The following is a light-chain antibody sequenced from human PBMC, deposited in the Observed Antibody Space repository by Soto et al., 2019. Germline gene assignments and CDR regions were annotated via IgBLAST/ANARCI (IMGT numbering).Light chain of an antibody. CDR3: QSYDSSLREDV. J-gene: IGLJ1*01. CDR2: GNS. CDR1: SSNIGAGYD. V-gene: IGLV1-40*01. Sequence: QSVLTQPPSVSGAPGQRVTISCTGSSSNIGAGYDVHWYQQLPGTAPKLLIYGNSNRPSGVPDRFSGSKSGTSASLAITGLQAEDEADYYCQSYDSSLREDVFGTGTQLTVL.